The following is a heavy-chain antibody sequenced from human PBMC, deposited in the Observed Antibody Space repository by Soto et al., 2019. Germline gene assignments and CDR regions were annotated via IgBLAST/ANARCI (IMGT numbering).Heavy chain of an antibody. D-gene: IGHD3-10*01. V-gene: IGHV3-30*03. CDR1: GLTFNTSV. CDR3: ATKARVTNKLYYGMDV. CDR2: ISYDGATK. Sequence: GGSLRLSCEVSGLTFNTSVMHWVRQFPGRGLEWVAVISYDGATKYYADNLKGRFTVSRDNSKNTLFLHINSLRAEDTAVYYCATKARVTNKLYYGMDVWGHGTTVTVSS. J-gene: IGHJ6*02.